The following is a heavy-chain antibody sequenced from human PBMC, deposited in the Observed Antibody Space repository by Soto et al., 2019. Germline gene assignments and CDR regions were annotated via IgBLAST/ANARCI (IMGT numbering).Heavy chain of an antibody. Sequence: QVQVMQSGAEVKKPGDSVKVSCKTSGDIFSDYGINWVRQAPGQGLEWMGWISGYSGNANLAQKFQGRVTMTTDQSTRTAYMELRRLRSDDTAVYYCAKRTSGTTWGESDYWGQGTLVTVSS. J-gene: IGHJ4*02. CDR2: ISGYSGNA. CDR3: AKRTSGTTWGESDY. V-gene: IGHV1-18*04. D-gene: IGHD4-17*01. CDR1: GDIFSDYG.